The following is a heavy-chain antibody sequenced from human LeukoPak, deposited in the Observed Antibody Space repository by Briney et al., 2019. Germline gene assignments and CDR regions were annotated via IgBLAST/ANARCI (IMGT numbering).Heavy chain of an antibody. D-gene: IGHD6-25*01. J-gene: IGHJ4*02. CDR3: ASLRPPAATTSFDY. CDR2: INHSGST. V-gene: IGHV4-34*01. Sequence: SETLSLTCTVSGGSISSYYWSWIRQPPGKGLEWIGEINHSGSTNYNPSLKSRVTISVDTSKNQFSLKLSSVTAADTAVYYCASLRPPAATTSFDYWGQGTLVTVSS. CDR1: GGSISSYY.